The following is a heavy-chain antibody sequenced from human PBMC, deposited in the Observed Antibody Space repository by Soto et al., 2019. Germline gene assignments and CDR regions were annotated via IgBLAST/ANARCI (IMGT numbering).Heavy chain of an antibody. Sequence: EVQLVESGGGQVKPGGSLRLSCAASGFTFSSYSMNWVRQAAGKGLEWVSSISSSSSYIYYADSVKGRFTISRDNAKNSLYLQMNSLRAEDTAVYYCARVGSDYGDYDFDYWGQGTLVTVSS. CDR3: ARVGSDYGDYDFDY. J-gene: IGHJ4*02. CDR1: GFTFSSYS. D-gene: IGHD4-17*01. V-gene: IGHV3-21*01. CDR2: ISSSSSYI.